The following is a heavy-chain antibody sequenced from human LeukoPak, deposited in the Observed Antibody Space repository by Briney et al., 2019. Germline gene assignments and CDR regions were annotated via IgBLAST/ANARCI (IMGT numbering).Heavy chain of an antibody. Sequence: GGSLRLSCAAPGFTLSSYGMHWVRQAPGKGLEWVAVISYDGSNKYYADSVKGRFTISRDNSKNTLYLQMNSLRAEDTAVYYCAKKNAPGRTRLWYFDYWGQGTLVTVSS. V-gene: IGHV3-30*18. D-gene: IGHD1-1*01. CDR1: GFTLSSYG. J-gene: IGHJ4*02. CDR2: ISYDGSNK. CDR3: AKKNAPGRTRLWYFDY.